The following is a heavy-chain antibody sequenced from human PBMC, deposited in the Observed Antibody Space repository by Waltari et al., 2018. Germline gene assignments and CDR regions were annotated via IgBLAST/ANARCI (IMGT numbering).Heavy chain of an antibody. CDR3: ATKSTNSGWYER. D-gene: IGHD6-19*01. CDR1: GFTVSSNY. CDR2: IYSDGST. V-gene: IGHV3-53*01. J-gene: IGHJ5*02. Sequence: EVQLVESGGGLIQPGGSLRLSCAASGFTVSSNYMSWVRQAPGKGLEWVSVIYSDGSTYYADSVKGRFTISRDNSKNTLYLQMNSLRVEDTAVYYCATKSTNSGWYERWGQGTLVTVSP.